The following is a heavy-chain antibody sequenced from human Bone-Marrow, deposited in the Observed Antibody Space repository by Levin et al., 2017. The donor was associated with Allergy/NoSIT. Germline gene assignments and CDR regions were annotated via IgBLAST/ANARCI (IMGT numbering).Heavy chain of an antibody. V-gene: IGHV1-8*01. CDR1: GYTFANYD. J-gene: IGHJ4*02. D-gene: IGHD1-14*01. CDR3: ARGIRNQLFSDS. CDR2: MNPNSRNT. Sequence: AASVKVSCKASGYTFANYDVNWVRQATGQGLEYMGWMNPNSRNTNYTPKSRGRVAMTTDPSINTAYLELSSLTSEDPAGFYCARGIRNQLFSDSWGQGPLVTVAS.